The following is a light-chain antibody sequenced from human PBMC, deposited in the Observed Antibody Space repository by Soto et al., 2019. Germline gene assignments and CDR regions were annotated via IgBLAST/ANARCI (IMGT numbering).Light chain of an antibody. V-gene: IGKV3-20*01. CDR3: QQSGIPPLT. J-gene: IGKJ4*01. CDR1: QSVSSSY. CDR2: GAS. Sequence: EIVLTQSPGTLSLSPGERATLSCRASQSVSSSYLAWYQQKPGQAPRLLIYGASSSATGIPDRFSGSGYGTDFTITISRLEPEDVAVYYCQQSGIPPLTFGGGTKVEIK.